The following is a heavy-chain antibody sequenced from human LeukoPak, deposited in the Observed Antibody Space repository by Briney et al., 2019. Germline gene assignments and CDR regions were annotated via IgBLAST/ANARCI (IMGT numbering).Heavy chain of an antibody. Sequence: PGGSLRLSCAASGFTVDDYAMHWVRQARGKGLEWVSLISWDGGSTYYADSVKGRFTISRDNSKKSLYLQMNSLRAEDTALYHCAKDDMVRGVMAGAFDSWGQGTLVTVSS. D-gene: IGHD3-10*01. CDR1: GFTVDDYA. V-gene: IGHV3-43D*03. J-gene: IGHJ4*02. CDR3: AKDDMVRGVMAGAFDS. CDR2: ISWDGGST.